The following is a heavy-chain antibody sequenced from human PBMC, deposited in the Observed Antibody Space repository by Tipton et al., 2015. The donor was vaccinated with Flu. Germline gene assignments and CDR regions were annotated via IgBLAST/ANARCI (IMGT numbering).Heavy chain of an antibody. D-gene: IGHD3-16*01. J-gene: IGHJ4*02. Sequence: LRLSCTVSGASISSGPFYWTWLRQPAGKGLEWIGRLYTAGGTTYNSSLKRRVTISLDTPKNQFSLSLNSDTAADTAVYFCARQRSYYDTSGPRGGGFYLDYWGQGALVTVSS. CDR2: LYTAGGT. CDR1: GASISSGPFY. CDR3: ARQRSYYDTSGPRGGGFYLDY. V-gene: IGHV4-61*02.